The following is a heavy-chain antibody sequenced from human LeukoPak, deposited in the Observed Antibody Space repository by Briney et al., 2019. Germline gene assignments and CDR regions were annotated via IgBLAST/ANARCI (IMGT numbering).Heavy chain of an antibody. CDR1: GGSISSGGYY. CDR3: ARFAKGAYCSSTSCRRSGVYYYYYYMDV. D-gene: IGHD2-2*01. J-gene: IGHJ6*03. V-gene: IGHV4-31*03. Sequence: PSQTLSLTCTVSGGSISSGGYYWSWIRQHPGKGLEWIGYIYYSGSTYYNPSLKSRVTISVDTSKNQFSLKLSSVTAADTAVYYCARFAKGAYCSSTSCRRSGVYYYYYYMDVWGKGTTVTVSS. CDR2: IYYSGST.